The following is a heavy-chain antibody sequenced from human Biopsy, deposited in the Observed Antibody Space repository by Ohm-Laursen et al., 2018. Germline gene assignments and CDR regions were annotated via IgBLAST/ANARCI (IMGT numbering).Heavy chain of an antibody. D-gene: IGHD2-15*01. Sequence: EASVEVSCKASGYSFSTYDVNWVRQARGQGLEWMGWMIPSSGKTGYAQRFQGRVTLTMNTSISTAYMELSGLRSEDTAVYYCAKGQDLRGGAEYFQHWGQGALVTVSS. CDR2: MIPSSGKT. CDR1: GYSFSTYD. CDR3: AKGQDLRGGAEYFQH. J-gene: IGHJ1*01. V-gene: IGHV1-8*01.